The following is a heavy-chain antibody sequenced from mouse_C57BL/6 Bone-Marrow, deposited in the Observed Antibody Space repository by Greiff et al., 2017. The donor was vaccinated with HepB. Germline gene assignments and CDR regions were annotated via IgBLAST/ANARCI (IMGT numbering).Heavy chain of an antibody. D-gene: IGHD1-1*01. CDR1: GYSITSGYY. Sequence: EVKLMESGPGLVKPSQSLSLTCSVTGYSITSGYYWNWIRQFPGNKLEWMGYISYDGSNNYNPSLKNRISITRDTSKNQFFLKLNSVTTEDTATYYCAREGGIITTVVPILDYWGQGTTLTVSS. V-gene: IGHV3-6*01. CDR2: ISYDGSN. CDR3: AREGGIITTVVPILDY. J-gene: IGHJ2*01.